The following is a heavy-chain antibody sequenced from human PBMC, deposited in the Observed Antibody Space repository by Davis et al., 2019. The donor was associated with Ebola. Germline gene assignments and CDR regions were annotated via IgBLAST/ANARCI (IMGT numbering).Heavy chain of an antibody. J-gene: IGHJ4*02. CDR3: ARDHYYYDTTGYRIFDY. D-gene: IGHD3-22*01. V-gene: IGHV4-34*01. CDR2: INHSGST. Sequence: PSETLSLTCAVYGGSFSGYYWSWIRQPPGKGLEWIGEINHSGSTNYNPSLQSRVMISVDTSKNQFSLKMTSVTAADAAVYYCARDHYYYDTTGYRIFDYWGQGILVTVSS. CDR1: GGSFSGYY.